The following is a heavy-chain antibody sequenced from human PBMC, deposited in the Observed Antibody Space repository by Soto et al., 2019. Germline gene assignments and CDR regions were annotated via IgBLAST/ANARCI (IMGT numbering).Heavy chain of an antibody. CDR2: IYYSGST. CDR3: ARGRQKYYFDY. CDR1: GGSISSGGYY. V-gene: IGHV4-31*03. J-gene: IGHJ4*02. Sequence: PSETLYLTCTVSGGSISSGGYYWSWIRQHPGKGLEWIGYIYYSGSTYYNPSLKSRVTISVDTSKNQFSLKLSSVTAADTAVYYCARGRQKYYFDYWGQGTLVTVSS.